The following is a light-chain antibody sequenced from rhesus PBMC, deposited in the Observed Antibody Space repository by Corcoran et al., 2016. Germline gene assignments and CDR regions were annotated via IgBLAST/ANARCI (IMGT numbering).Light chain of an antibody. CDR1: QGISSW. J-gene: IGKJ2*01. CDR3: QQYSSRPYS. Sequence: DIQMTQSPSSLSASVGDTVTITCRASQGISSWLAWSQQKPGKAPKLPIYQASSFQSGVPPRFSGSGSWTDVTLTISSLQSEDFATYYGQQYSSRPYSFGQGTKVEIK. CDR2: QAS. V-gene: IGKV1-22*01.